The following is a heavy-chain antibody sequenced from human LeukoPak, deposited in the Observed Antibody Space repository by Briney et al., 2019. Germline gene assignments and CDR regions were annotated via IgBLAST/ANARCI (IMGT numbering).Heavy chain of an antibody. Sequence: GSLRLSCAASGFTFSSYEMNWIRQPPGKGLEWIGEINHSGSTNYNPSLKSRVTISVDTSKNQFSLKLSSVTAADTAVYYCARGIYFNWFDPWGQGTLVTVSS. CDR3: ARGIYFNWFDP. CDR1: GFTFSSYE. V-gene: IGHV4-34*01. CDR2: INHSGST. J-gene: IGHJ5*02. D-gene: IGHD5-12*01.